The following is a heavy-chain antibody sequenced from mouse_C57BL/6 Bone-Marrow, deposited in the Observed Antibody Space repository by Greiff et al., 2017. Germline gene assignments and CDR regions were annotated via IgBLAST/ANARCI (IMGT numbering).Heavy chain of an antibody. CDR1: GYSFTDYN. J-gene: IGHJ4*01. V-gene: IGHV1-39*01. CDR3: ARGYDYDYAMNY. D-gene: IGHD2-4*01. CDR2: INPNYGTT. Sequence: LVKPGASVKISCKASGYSFTDYNMNWVKQSNGKSLEWIGVINPNYGTTSYNQKFKGKATLTVDQSSSTAYMQLHSLTSEDSAVYYCARGYDYDYAMNYWGQGTSVTVSS.